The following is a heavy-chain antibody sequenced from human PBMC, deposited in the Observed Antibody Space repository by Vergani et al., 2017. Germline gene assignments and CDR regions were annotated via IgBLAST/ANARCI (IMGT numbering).Heavy chain of an antibody. J-gene: IGHJ6*02. Sequence: QVQLVQSGAEVKKPGASVKVSCKASGNTFTSYDINWVRQATGQGLEWMGWMNPNSGNTGYAQKFQGRVTMTRNTSISTAYMELSSLRSEDTAVYYCARGEPYCSGGSCYFLYYYGRDVWGQGTTVTVAS. CDR3: ARGEPYCSGGSCYFLYYYGRDV. CDR2: MNPNSGNT. D-gene: IGHD2-15*01. CDR1: GNTFTSYD. V-gene: IGHV1-8*01.